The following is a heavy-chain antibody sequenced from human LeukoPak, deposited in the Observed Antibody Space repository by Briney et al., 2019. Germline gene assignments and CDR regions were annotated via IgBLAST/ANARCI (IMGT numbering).Heavy chain of an antibody. J-gene: IGHJ5*02. CDR1: GFTFSSYA. CDR2: ISSNGGST. CDR3: AKGLMGSGYYNWFDP. D-gene: IGHD3-3*01. V-gene: IGHV3-64*04. Sequence: GGSLRLSCAASGFTFSSYAMHWVRQAPGKGPEYVSAISSNGGSTYYADSVKGRFTISRDNSKNSLYLQMNSLRTEDTASYYCAKGLMGSGYYNWFDPWGQGTLVIVSS.